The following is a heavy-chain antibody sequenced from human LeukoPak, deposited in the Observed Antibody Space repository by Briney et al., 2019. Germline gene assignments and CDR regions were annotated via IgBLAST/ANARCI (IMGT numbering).Heavy chain of an antibody. CDR3: ASLWFGELLSRYMDV. J-gene: IGHJ6*03. D-gene: IGHD3-10*01. V-gene: IGHV3-30*02. Sequence: GGSLRLSCAASGFTFSSYGMHWVRQAPGKGLEWVAFIRYDGSNKYYADSVKGRFTISRDNSKNTLYLQMNGLRAEDTAVYYCASLWFGELLSRYMDVWGKGTTVTISS. CDR2: IRYDGSNK. CDR1: GFTFSSYG.